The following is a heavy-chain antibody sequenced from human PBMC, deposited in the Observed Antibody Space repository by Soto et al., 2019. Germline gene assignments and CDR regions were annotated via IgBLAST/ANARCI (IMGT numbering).Heavy chain of an antibody. CDR2: IYNSGST. J-gene: IGHJ6*02. CDR3: ARNLRNYYGMDV. Sequence: PSETLSLTCTVSGGSVSSGTYYWSWIRQPPGKGLEWIGFIYNSGSTKYNPSLESRVTISVDTSKNQFSLKLTSVTAADTAVYYCARNLRNYYGMDVWGQGTTVTVSS. CDR1: GGSVSSGTYY. V-gene: IGHV4-61*01.